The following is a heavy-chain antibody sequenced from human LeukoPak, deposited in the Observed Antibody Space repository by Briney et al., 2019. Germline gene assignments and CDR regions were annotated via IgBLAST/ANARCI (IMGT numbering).Heavy chain of an antibody. CDR2: IIPIFGTA. D-gene: IGHD5-24*01. Sequence: GASVKVSCKASVGTFSSYAISWVRQAPGQGLEWMGGIIPIFGTANYAQKFQGRVTITADESTSTAYMELSSLRSEDTAVYYCAISRRDGYNFGFDYWGQGTLVTVSS. CDR1: VGTFSSYA. CDR3: AISRRDGYNFGFDY. V-gene: IGHV1-69*01. J-gene: IGHJ4*02.